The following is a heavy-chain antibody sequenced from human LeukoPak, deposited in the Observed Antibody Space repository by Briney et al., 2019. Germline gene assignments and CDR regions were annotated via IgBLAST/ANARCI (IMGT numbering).Heavy chain of an antibody. CDR2: ISPSSSYI. V-gene: IGHV3-21*01. CDR1: GFTFSTYN. J-gene: IGHJ3*02. Sequence: PGGSLRLSCAASGFTFSTYNINWVRQAPGKGLEWVSSISPSSSYIHYADSVKGRFTISRDNAKNSLYLQMNSLRAEDTAVYYCARDRYSTSLDAFDIWGQGTMVTVSS. CDR3: ARDRYSTSLDAFDI. D-gene: IGHD6-13*01.